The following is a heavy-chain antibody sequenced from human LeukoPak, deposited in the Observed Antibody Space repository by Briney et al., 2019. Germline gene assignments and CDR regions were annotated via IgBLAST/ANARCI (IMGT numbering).Heavy chain of an antibody. D-gene: IGHD6-19*01. V-gene: IGHV3-23*01. J-gene: IGHJ4*02. CDR1: GFTFSSYA. CDR3: ARRPGIAVAGTFDY. CDR2: ISGSGGST. Sequence: GGSLRLSCAASGFTFSSYAMSWVRQAPGKGLEWVSAISGSGGSTYYADSVKGRFTISRDNSKNTLYLQMNSLRAEDTAVYYCARRPGIAVAGTFDYWGQGTLVSVSS.